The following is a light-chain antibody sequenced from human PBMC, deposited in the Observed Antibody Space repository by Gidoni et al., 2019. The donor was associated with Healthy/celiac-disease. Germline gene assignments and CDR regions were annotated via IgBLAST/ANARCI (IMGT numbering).Light chain of an antibody. CDR1: QGISSY. J-gene: IGKJ1*01. V-gene: IGKV1-8*01. CDR2: AAS. Sequence: IRMTQSPSSFSASTGDRVTITCRASQGISSYLAWYQQKPGKAPKLLIYAASTLQSGVPSRFSGSGSGTDFTLTISCLQSEDFATYYCQQYYSYPWTFGQGTKVEIK. CDR3: QQYYSYPWT.